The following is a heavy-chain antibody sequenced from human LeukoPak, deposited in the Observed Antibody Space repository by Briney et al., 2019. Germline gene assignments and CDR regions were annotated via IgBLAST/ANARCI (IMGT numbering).Heavy chain of an antibody. CDR3: AKAWAAAGTFAS. D-gene: IGHD6-13*01. V-gene: IGHV3-66*01. Sequence: PGGSLRLSCAASGFSVSSNYINWVRQAPGKGLEWVSVSYSGGSTYYADSVKGRITISRDNSKNTLYLQMNTLRAEDTAVYYCAKAWAAAGTFASWGQGTLVTVSS. J-gene: IGHJ4*02. CDR2: SYSGGST. CDR1: GFSVSSNY.